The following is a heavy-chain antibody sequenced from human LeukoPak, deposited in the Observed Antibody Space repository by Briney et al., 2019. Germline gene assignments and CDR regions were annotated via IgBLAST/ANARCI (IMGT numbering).Heavy chain of an antibody. V-gene: IGHV3-66*01. D-gene: IGHD5-12*01. CDR1: GFTFDDYA. J-gene: IGHJ6*02. CDR3: ARVMGWLQFDYYYYGMDV. CDR2: IYSGGST. Sequence: QAGRSLRLSCAASGFTFDDYAMSWVRQAPGKGLEWVSVIYSGGSTYYADSVKGRFTISRDNSKNTLYLQMNSLRAEDTAVYYCARVMGWLQFDYYYYGMDVWGQGTTVTVSS.